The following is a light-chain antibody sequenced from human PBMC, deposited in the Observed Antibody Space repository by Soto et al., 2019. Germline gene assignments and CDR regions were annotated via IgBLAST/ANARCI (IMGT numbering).Light chain of an antibody. CDR1: QSVSSY. Sequence: EIVLTQSPATLSLSPGERATLSCRASQSVSSYLAWYQQKPGQAPRLLIYDASNRATGIPARFSGSGSGTAFTLTISSLEPEDFAFYYCQQRSNWPHFGGGTKVEIK. CDR2: DAS. CDR3: QQRSNWPH. J-gene: IGKJ4*01. V-gene: IGKV3-11*01.